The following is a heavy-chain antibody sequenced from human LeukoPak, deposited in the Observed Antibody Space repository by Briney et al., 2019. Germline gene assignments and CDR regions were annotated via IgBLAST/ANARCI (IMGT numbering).Heavy chain of an antibody. V-gene: IGHV4-59*01. J-gene: IGHJ4*02. D-gene: IGHD1-26*01. CDR2: IYYSGST. Sequence: SETLSLTCTVSGGSISSYYWSWIRQPPGKGLEWIGYIYYSGSTNYNPSLKSRVTISVDTSKNQFSLKLGSVTAADTAVYYCARQGVGATMYYFDYWGQGTLVTVSS. CDR1: GGSISSYY. CDR3: ARQGVGATMYYFDY.